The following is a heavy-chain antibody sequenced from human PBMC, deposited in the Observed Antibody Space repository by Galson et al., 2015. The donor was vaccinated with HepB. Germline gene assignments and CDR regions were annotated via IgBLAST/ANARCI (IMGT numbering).Heavy chain of an antibody. V-gene: IGHV1-69*13. CDR2: IIPIFGTA. CDR1: GGTFSSYA. Sequence: SVKVSCKASGGTFSSYAISWVRQAPGQGLEWMGGIIPIFGTANYAQKFQGRVTITADESTSTAYMELSSLRSEDTAVYYCARDGWYCTNCTGYYYYGMDVWGQGTTVTVSS. J-gene: IGHJ6*02. D-gene: IGHD2-8*01. CDR3: ARDGWYCTNCTGYYYYGMDV.